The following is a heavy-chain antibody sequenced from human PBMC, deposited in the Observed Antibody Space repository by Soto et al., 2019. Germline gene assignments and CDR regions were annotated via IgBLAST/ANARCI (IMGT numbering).Heavy chain of an antibody. Sequence: GASVKVSCKASGYTFTSYGISWVRQAPGQGLEWMGWISAYNGNTNYAQKLQGRVTMTTDTSTSTAYMELRSLRSDDTAVYYCARLGGARTGGYCSGGSCAPYYYYGMDVWG. CDR2: ISAYNGNT. J-gene: IGHJ6*02. CDR3: ARLGGARTGGYCSGGSCAPYYYYGMDV. V-gene: IGHV1-18*01. D-gene: IGHD2-15*01. CDR1: GYTFTSYG.